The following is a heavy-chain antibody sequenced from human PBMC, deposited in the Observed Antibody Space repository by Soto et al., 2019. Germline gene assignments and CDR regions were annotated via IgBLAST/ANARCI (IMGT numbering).Heavy chain of an antibody. D-gene: IGHD6-13*01. J-gene: IGHJ4*02. CDR1: GFTFSRYE. Sequence: EVQLVESGGDLVQPGGSLRLSCAASGFTFSRYEMNWVRQAPGKGLEWISYISTSGSTIYYADSVKGRFTISRDNAKNSLYLQMNSLRAEDTAVYDCARELAAAGSFDYWGQGTLVTVSS. CDR3: ARELAAAGSFDY. V-gene: IGHV3-48*03. CDR2: ISTSGSTI.